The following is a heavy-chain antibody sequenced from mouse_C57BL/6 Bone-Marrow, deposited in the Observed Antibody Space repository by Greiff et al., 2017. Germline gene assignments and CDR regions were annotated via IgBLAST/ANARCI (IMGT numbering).Heavy chain of an antibody. J-gene: IGHJ1*03. V-gene: IGHV1-81*01. D-gene: IGHD3-1*01. CDR1: GYTFTSYG. CDR2: IYPRSGNT. CDR3: ARWGAIDGYWYFDV. Sequence: QVQLQQSGAELARPGASVKLSCKASGYTFTSYGISWVKQSTGQGLEWIGEIYPRSGNTYYNEKFKGKATLTADKSSSTAYMELRSLTSEDSAVYFCARWGAIDGYWYFDVWGTGTTVTVSS.